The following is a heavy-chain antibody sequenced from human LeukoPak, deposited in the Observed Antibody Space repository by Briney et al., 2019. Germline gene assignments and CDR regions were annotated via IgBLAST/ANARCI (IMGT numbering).Heavy chain of an antibody. CDR1: GGSISSYY. CDR2: IYTSGST. CDR3: ARELRYFDWLLYWFDP. D-gene: IGHD3-9*01. J-gene: IGHJ5*02. Sequence: SETLSLTCTVSGGSISSYYWSWIRQPAGKGLEWIGRIYTSGSTSYNPSLKSRVTMSVDTSKNQFSLKLSSVTAADTAVYYCARELRYFDWLLYWFDPWGQGTLVTVSS. V-gene: IGHV4-4*07.